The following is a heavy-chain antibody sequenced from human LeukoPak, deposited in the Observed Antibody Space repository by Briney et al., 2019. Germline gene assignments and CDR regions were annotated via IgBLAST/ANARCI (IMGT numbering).Heavy chain of an antibody. Sequence: PSETLSLTCTVSGGSISSYYWSWLRQPAGKGLEWIGRIYTSGNTNYNPSLKSRVTMSVDTSKNQFSLKLSSVTAADTAVYYCAREPLYSSGWYALPGYFDLWGRGTLVTVSS. CDR2: IYTSGNT. V-gene: IGHV4-4*07. J-gene: IGHJ2*01. CDR3: AREPLYSSGWYALPGYFDL. CDR1: GGSISSYY. D-gene: IGHD6-19*01.